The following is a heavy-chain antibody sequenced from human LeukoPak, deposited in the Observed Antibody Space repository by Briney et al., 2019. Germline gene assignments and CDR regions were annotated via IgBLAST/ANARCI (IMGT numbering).Heavy chain of an antibody. D-gene: IGHD2-21*02. CDR3: ARRGDSDFRIF. J-gene: IGHJ4*02. CDR1: GYSFTSYW. CDR2: IYPDDSDT. Sequence: PGESLKISCKGSGYSFTSYWIGWVHQMPGKGLEWMGIIYPDDSDTRYSPAFQGQVTISADKSISTAYLQWRSLEASDTAIYYCARRGDSDFRIFWGQGTLVTVSS. V-gene: IGHV5-51*07.